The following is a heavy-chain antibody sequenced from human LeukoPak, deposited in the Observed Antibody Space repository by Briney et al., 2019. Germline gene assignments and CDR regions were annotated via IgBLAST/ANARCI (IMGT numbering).Heavy chain of an antibody. CDR1: GYTFTGYY. Sequence: GASVKVSCKASGYTFTGYYMHWVRQAPGQGLEWMGWINPNSGGTNYAQKFQGRVTMTRDTSIGTAYMELSRLRSDDTAVYYCALNSMVRGVIDYWGQGTLVTVSS. CDR3: ALNSMVRGVIDY. V-gene: IGHV1-2*02. CDR2: INPNSGGT. J-gene: IGHJ4*02. D-gene: IGHD3-10*01.